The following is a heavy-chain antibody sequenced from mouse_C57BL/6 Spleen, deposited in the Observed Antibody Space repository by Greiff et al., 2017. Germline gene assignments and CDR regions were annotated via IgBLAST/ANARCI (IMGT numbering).Heavy chain of an antibody. J-gene: IGHJ2*01. D-gene: IGHD1-1*01. CDR3: ARQYYYGSSPYYFDD. V-gene: IGHV5-6*02. Sequence: EVKLVESGGDLVKPGGSLKLSCAASGFTFSSYGMSWVRQTPDKRLAWVATISSGGSYTYYPDSVKGRFTISRDNAKNTLYLQLSSLKSEDTAMYYCARQYYYGSSPYYFDDWGQGTTLTVSS. CDR1: GFTFSSYG. CDR2: ISSGGSYT.